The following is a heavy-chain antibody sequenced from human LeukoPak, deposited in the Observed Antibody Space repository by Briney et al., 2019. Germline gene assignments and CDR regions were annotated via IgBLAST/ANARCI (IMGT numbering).Heavy chain of an antibody. J-gene: IGHJ4*02. CDR3: ARRGYTFDY. CDR1: EFIFSNYW. V-gene: IGHV3-7*01. Sequence: GGSLRLSCAASEFIFSNYWMSWVRQAPGKGLEWVANIKPDGSEKNYVDSVRGRFTISRDNAKSSVFLQMNSLRAEDTAGYYCARRGYTFDYWGLGTLVTVSS. CDR2: IKPDGSEK. D-gene: IGHD5-24*01.